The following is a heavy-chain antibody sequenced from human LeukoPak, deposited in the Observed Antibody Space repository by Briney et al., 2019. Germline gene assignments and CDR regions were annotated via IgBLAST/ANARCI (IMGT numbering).Heavy chain of an antibody. J-gene: IGHJ4*02. V-gene: IGHV4-34*01. Sequence: PSETLSLTCGVSGGSFSGSYWGWLRQPPGKGLEWIGEINLSGSTNYNSSLTSRVTISLDTSKNQFSLNLRSVTTADTPVYYCARVSISLFGVVTAHFDSWGQGTLVAVSS. D-gene: IGHD3-3*01. CDR1: GGSFSGSY. CDR3: ARVSISLFGVVTAHFDS. CDR2: INLSGST.